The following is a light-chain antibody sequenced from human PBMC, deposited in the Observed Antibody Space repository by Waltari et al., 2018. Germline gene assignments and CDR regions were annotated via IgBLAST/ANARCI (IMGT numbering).Light chain of an antibody. Sequence: QSVLTQPPSASGTPGQRVTISCSGSSSNIGTNTVNWYPQLPGTAPKLLIYSNKQRPSGVPDRFSGAKSGTSASLAISGLQSEDDTDYYCAAWDDSLNGWVFGGGTKLTVL. J-gene: IGLJ3*02. CDR2: SNK. CDR3: AAWDDSLNGWV. CDR1: SSNIGTNT. V-gene: IGLV1-44*01.